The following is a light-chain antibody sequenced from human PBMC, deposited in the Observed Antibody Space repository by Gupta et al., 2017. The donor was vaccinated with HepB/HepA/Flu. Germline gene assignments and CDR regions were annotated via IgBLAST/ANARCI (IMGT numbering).Light chain of an antibody. J-gene: IGLJ2*01. CDR2: DDS. V-gene: IGLV3-21*03. CDR1: NIGSKS. Sequence: SYVLTQPPSVSVAPGKTARITCGGNNIGSKSVHWYQQKPGQAPVLVVYDDSDRPSGIPERFAGYNSGNTATLTISRVEAGDEADDYCQVWDSSSDHVVLGGGTKLTVL. CDR3: QVWDSSSDHVV.